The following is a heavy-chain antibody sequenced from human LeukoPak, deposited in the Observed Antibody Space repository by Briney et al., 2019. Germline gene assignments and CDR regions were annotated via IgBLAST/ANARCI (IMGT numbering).Heavy chain of an antibody. V-gene: IGHV3-7*01. CDR1: GFTFSSYW. D-gene: IGHD4-11*01. Sequence: PGGSLRLSCAASGFTFSSYWMSWVRQAPGKGLEWVADIKQDGSEKYYVDSVKGRFTISRDNAKNSLYLQMNSLRAEDTAVYCCARVTTVFDAFDIWGQGTMVTVSS. CDR2: IKQDGSEK. CDR3: ARVTTVFDAFDI. J-gene: IGHJ3*02.